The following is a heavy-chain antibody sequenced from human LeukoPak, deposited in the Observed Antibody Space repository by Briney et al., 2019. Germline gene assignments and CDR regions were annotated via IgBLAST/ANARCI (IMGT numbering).Heavy chain of an antibody. V-gene: IGHV3-30*14. CDR2: ISYDGSNK. CDR1: GFTFSSYA. D-gene: IGHD3-22*01. CDR3: ARDQYYYDSSGYPSY. Sequence: GGSLRLSCAASGFTFSSYAMHWVRQAPGKGRAWVAVISYDGSNKYYADSVKGRFTISRDNSKNTLYLQVNSLRAEDTAVYYCARDQYYYDSSGYPSYWGQGTLVTVSS. J-gene: IGHJ4*02.